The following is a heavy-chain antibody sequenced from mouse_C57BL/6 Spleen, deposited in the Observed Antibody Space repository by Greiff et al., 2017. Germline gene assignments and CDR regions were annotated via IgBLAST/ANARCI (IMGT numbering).Heavy chain of an antibody. V-gene: IGHV1-26*01. J-gene: IGHJ3*01. Sequence: EVQLQQSGPELVKPGASVKISCKASGYTFTDYYMNWVKQSHGKSLEWIGDINPNNGGTSYNQKFKGKATLTVDTSSSTAYMELRSLTSEDSAVXYCARKDYYDYAWFAYWGQGTLVTVSA. D-gene: IGHD2-4*01. CDR3: ARKDYYDYAWFAY. CDR1: GYTFTDYY. CDR2: INPNNGGT.